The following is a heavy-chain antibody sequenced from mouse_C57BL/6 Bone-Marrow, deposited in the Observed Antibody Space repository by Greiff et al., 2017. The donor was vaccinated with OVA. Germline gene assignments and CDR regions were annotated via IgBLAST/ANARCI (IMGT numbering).Heavy chain of an antibody. CDR3: ARHGYYGSSYEWYFDV. D-gene: IGHD1-1*01. Sequence: DVMLVESGGGLVQPGESLKLSCESNEYEFPSHDMSWVRKTPEKRLELVAAINSDGGSTYYPDTMERRFIISRDNTKKTLYLQMSSLRSEDTALYYCARHGYYGSSYEWYFDVWGTGTTVTVSS. V-gene: IGHV5-2*01. J-gene: IGHJ1*03. CDR1: EYEFPSHD. CDR2: INSDGGST.